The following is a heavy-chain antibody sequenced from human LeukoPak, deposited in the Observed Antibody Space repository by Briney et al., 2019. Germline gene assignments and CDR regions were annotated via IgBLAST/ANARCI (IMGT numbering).Heavy chain of an antibody. CDR3: ARDHINYYDSLGYQIYYFDY. CDR2: ICGSGGST. J-gene: IGHJ4*02. D-gene: IGHD3-22*01. Sequence: GGSLRLSCAASGFTFSSYAMSWVRQAPGKGLEWVSAICGSGGSTYYAASVKGRFTISRDNSKNSLYLQMNSLRDEDTAVYYCARDHINYYDSLGYQIYYFDYWGQGTLVTVSA. CDR1: GFTFSSYA. V-gene: IGHV3-23*01.